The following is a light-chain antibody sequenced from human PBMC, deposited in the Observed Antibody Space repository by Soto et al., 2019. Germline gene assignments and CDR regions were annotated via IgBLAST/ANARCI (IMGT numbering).Light chain of an antibody. Sequence: QSALTQPASVSGSPGQSIAISCTGTSSDVGGYNYVAWYQQHPGKGPKLMIFDVSDRPSAVSNRFSGSKSGNTASLTISGLQAEDESEYYCSSYTTSSTLVFCGGTELTVL. V-gene: IGLV2-14*01. J-gene: IGLJ3*02. CDR1: SSDVGGYNY. CDR3: SSYTTSSTLV. CDR2: DVS.